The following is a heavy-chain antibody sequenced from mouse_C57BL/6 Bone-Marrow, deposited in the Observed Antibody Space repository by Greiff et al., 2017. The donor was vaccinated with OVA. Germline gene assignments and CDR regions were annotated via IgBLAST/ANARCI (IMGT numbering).Heavy chain of an antibody. J-gene: IGHJ2*01. V-gene: IGHV5-6*01. Sequence: GQLVESGGDLVKPGGSLKLSCAASGFTFSSYGMSWVRQTPDKRLEWVATISSGGSYTYYPDSVKGRFTISRENAKNTLYLQMSSLKSEDTAMYYCARHGDYGSFFDYWGQGTTLTVSS. D-gene: IGHD1-1*01. CDR3: ARHGDYGSFFDY. CDR2: ISSGGSYT. CDR1: GFTFSSYG.